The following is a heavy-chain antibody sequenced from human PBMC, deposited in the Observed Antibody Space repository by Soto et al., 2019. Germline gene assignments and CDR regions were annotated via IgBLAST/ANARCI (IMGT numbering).Heavy chain of an antibody. CDR1: GGTFSSYA. J-gene: IGHJ5*02. CDR2: IIPIFGTA. D-gene: IGHD3-3*01. CDR3: ARTHAITIFGVVTYNWFDP. Sequence: QVQLVQSGAEVKKPGSSVKVSCKASGGTFSSYAISWVRQAPGQGLEWMGGIIPIFGTANYAQKFQGRVTITADKSTSTAYIELSSLRSEDTAVYYCARTHAITIFGVVTYNWFDPWGQGTLVTVSS. V-gene: IGHV1-69*06.